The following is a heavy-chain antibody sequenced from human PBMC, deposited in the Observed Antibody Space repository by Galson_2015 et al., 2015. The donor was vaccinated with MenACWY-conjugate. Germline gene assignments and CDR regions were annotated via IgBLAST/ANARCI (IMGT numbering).Heavy chain of an antibody. CDR1: GFTFSSHR. Sequence: SLRLSCAASGFTFSSHRMHWVRQAPGKGLVWVSLISGDGSTTGYADSVKGRFTISRDNAKNTVYLQMNSLRAEDTAVYFCARDTNGLSYWGQGTLVTVSS. J-gene: IGHJ4*02. CDR2: ISGDGSTT. D-gene: IGHD2-8*01. CDR3: ARDTNGLSY. V-gene: IGHV3-74*01.